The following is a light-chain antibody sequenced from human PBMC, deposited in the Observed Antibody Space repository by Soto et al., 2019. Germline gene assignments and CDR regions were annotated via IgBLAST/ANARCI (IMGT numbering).Light chain of an antibody. CDR2: SAS. CDR3: QQLSYFPRGT. V-gene: IGKV1-9*01. Sequence: IQLTQSPSSLSASVGDRVTMTCRASLGISSAVAWYQQKPGKAPKLLVYSASTLQSGVPSRFSGSGSGTHFTLTISSLHPEDFAPYYCQQLSYFPRGTFGQGTRLEV. J-gene: IGKJ5*01. CDR1: LGISSA.